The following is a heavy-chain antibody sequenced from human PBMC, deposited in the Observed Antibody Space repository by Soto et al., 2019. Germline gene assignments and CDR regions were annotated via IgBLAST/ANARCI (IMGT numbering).Heavy chain of an antibody. CDR1: GGSVNGGSYY. Sequence: QVHLQESGPGLVKPSETLSLTCIVSGGSVNGGSYYWSWVRQTPGNHLQWIGLIYNNGGTFFSPSLEGRLSMSMDRARNHFSLRLKSVTAADSANYFCARVRGYYGSGNKSFIFDSWGQG. J-gene: IGHJ4*02. CDR2: IYNNGGT. D-gene: IGHD3-10*01. CDR3: ARVRGYYGSGNKSFIFDS. V-gene: IGHV4-61*03.